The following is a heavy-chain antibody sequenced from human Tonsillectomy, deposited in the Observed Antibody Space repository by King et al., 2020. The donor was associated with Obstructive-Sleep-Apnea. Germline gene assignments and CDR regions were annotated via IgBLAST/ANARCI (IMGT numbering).Heavy chain of an antibody. CDR1: GFSFSTYW. D-gene: IGHD3-10*01. Sequence: VQLVESGGGLVQPGGSLTLSCAASGFSFSTYWMHWVRQAPGEGLVWVARIKGDESSITYADSVKGRFTISRDNAKKTLSLHMNSLGGKDTAVYYCARPYSNSGGAYGMDVWGQGTTVTVSS. V-gene: IGHV3-74*01. J-gene: IGHJ6*02. CDR2: IKGDESSI. CDR3: ARPYSNSGGAYGMDV.